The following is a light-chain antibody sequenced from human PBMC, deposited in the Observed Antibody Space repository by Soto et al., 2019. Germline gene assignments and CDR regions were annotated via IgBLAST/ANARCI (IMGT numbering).Light chain of an antibody. J-gene: IGKJ1*01. Sequence: EIVLTQSPATLSLSPGERATLSCRASQSVSSYLAWYQQKPGQAPRLLIYDASSRATGIPDRFSGSGSGTDFTLTISRLEPEDFAVYYRHQYTTSSWTFGQGTKVDIK. CDR2: DAS. CDR1: QSVSSY. V-gene: IGKV3-11*01. CDR3: HQYTTSSWT.